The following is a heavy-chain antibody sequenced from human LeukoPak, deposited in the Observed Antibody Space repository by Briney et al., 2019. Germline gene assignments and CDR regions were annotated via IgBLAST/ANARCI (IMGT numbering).Heavy chain of an antibody. D-gene: IGHD6-13*01. J-gene: IGHJ5*02. CDR2: INHSGST. Sequence: SETLSLTCAVYGGSFSGYYWTWIRQPPGKGLEWIGEINHSGSTNYNPSLKSRATISVDTSKNQFSLKLSSVTAADTAVYYCASGGTYSSSWFQNWFDPWGQGTLVTVSS. CDR3: ASGGTYSSSWFQNWFDP. CDR1: GGSFSGYY. V-gene: IGHV4-34*01.